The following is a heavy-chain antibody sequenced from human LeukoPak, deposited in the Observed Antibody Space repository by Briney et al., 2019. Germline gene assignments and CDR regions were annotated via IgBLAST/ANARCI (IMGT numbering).Heavy chain of an antibody. CDR3: ARDQGERTVTQN. Sequence: ASVTVSFTASGYTFTSYGISWVRQAPGQGLEWMGWISAYNGNTNYAQKLQGRVTMTTDTSTSTAYMELRSLRSDDTAVYYCARDQGERTVTQNWGQGTLVTVSS. D-gene: IGHD4-17*01. CDR1: GYTFTSYG. CDR2: ISAYNGNT. V-gene: IGHV1-18*01. J-gene: IGHJ4*02.